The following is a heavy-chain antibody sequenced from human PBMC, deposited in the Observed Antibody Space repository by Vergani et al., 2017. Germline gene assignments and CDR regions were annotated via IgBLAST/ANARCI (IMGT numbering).Heavy chain of an antibody. CDR3: ASLKLRDAYFMDF. CDR2: IYYSGST. J-gene: IGHJ6*03. V-gene: IGHV4-59*01. CDR1: GGSLSNYY. Sequence: QVQLQESGPGLVKPSETLSLTCIVSGGSLSNYYWSWIRQSPGKGLEWVGFIYYSGSTNYNPSLKSRVTISMDTSKNHFSLKLNSVTAADTAVYYCASLKLRDAYFMDFWGKGTTVTVSS. D-gene: IGHD4-17*01.